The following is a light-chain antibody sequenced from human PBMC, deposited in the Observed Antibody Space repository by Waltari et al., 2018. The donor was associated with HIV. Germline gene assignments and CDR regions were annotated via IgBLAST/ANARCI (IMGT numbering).Light chain of an antibody. Sequence: DIVMTQSPDSLAVSLGERATINCKASQSVSNQTLFFYYNTKYFLAWYQQKSGQPPQLFFYWASTRAPGVSDRFNGSGSGTDFTLTISSLQAEDVATYYCQQYFTTPQTFGRGTKVEIK. CDR2: WAS. CDR3: QQYFTTPQT. J-gene: IGKJ1*01. V-gene: IGKV4-1*01. CDR1: QSVSNQTLFFYYNTKYF.